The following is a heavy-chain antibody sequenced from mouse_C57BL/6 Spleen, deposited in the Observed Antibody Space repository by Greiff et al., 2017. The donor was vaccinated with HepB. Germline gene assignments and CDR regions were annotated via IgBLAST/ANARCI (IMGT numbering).Heavy chain of an antibody. V-gene: IGHV1-69*01. CDR3: AREGYYYGSSYRDYAMDY. CDR2: IDPSDSYT. D-gene: IGHD1-1*01. CDR1: GYTFTSYW. Sequence: VKLQQPGAELVMPGASVKLSCKASGYTFTSYWMHWVKQRPGQGLEWIGEIDPSDSYTNYNQKFKGKSTLTVDKSSSTAYMQLSSLTSEDSAVYYCAREGYYYGSSYRDYAMDYWGQGTSVTVSS. J-gene: IGHJ4*01.